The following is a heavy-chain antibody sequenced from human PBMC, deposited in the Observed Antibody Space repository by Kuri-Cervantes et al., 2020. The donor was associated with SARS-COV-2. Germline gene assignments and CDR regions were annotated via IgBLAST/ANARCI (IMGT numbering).Heavy chain of an antibody. CDR1: GGTFSSYA. J-gene: IGHJ4*02. D-gene: IGHD2-15*01. CDR2: MNPNSGNT. Sequence: ASVKVSCKASGGTFSSYAISWVRQAPGQGLEWMGWMNPNSGNTGYAQKFQGRVTMTRNTSISTAYMELSSLRSEDTAVYYCAREFGGSCYYWGQGTLVTVSS. CDR3: AREFGGSCYY. V-gene: IGHV1-8*02.